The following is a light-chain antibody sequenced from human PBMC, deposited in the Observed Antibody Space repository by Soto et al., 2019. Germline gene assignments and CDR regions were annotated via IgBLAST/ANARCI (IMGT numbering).Light chain of an antibody. Sequence: DIQMTQSPSSLSASVGDRVTITCRASHSISSWLAWYQQKPGKAPTLLIYKASNLETGVPSRFSGSGSGAEFTLTISSLPPDDYATYYCQQYSSFYWKFGLGTKVDIK. CDR3: QQYSSFYWK. CDR2: KAS. V-gene: IGKV1-5*03. J-gene: IGKJ1*01. CDR1: HSISSW.